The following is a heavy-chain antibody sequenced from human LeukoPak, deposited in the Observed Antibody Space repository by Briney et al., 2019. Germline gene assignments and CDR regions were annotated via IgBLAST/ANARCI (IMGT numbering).Heavy chain of an antibody. V-gene: IGHV5-51*01. J-gene: IGHJ4*02. CDR2: VYPGDSDT. CDR1: GYSFTSYW. CDR3: ARCSTAWPLDC. Sequence: GASLQTSFKGSGYSFTSYWIGWVRQMPGKGPEWMGIVYPGDSDTRYSPSFQGQVTISADKSISTAYLQWSSLKASDTAIYYCARCSTAWPLDCWGQGTLVTVSS. D-gene: IGHD2-8*02.